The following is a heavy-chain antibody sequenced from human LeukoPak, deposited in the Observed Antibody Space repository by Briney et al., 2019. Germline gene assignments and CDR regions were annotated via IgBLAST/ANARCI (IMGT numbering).Heavy chain of an antibody. CDR1: GGSFSGYY. CDR3: ARDRSSSWYSYDY. J-gene: IGHJ4*02. CDR2: INHSGST. V-gene: IGHV4-34*01. D-gene: IGHD6-13*01. Sequence: NPSETLSLTCAVYGGSFSGYYWSWIRQPPGKGLEWIGEINHSGSTNYNPSLKSRVTISVDTSKNQFSLKLSSVTAADTAVYYCARDRSSSWYSYDYWGQGTLVTVSS.